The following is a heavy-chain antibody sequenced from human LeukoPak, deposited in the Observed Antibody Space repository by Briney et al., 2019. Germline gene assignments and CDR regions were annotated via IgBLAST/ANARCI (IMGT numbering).Heavy chain of an antibody. CDR2: INRGNVNT. CDR1: GYTFTIYA. V-gene: IGHV1-3*03. J-gene: IGHJ4*02. D-gene: IGHD3-22*01. Sequence: ASVKVSCKASGYTFTIYAMHWVRQAPGQRLEWMGWINRGNVNTKYSQEFQGRVTFTWDTSASTAYMELSSLRSEDMAVYYCARVKTMIIVVSLFDYWGQGTLVTASS. CDR3: ARVKTMIIVVSLFDY.